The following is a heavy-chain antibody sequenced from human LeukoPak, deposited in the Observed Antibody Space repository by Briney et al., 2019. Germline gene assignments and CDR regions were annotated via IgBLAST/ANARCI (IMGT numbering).Heavy chain of an antibody. CDR1: GFTFSGSA. J-gene: IGHJ4*02. CDR2: IRSKTNSYAT. D-gene: IGHD2-15*01. V-gene: IGHV3-73*01. CDR3: TRLASSYCSGGGCYLDY. Sequence: PGGSLRLSCAASGFTFSGSAMHWVRQASGKGLEWDGRIRSKTNSYATAYAASVKGRFTISRDDSKNTAYLQMNSLKTEDTAVYYCTRLASSYCSGGGCYLDYWGQGTLVTVSS.